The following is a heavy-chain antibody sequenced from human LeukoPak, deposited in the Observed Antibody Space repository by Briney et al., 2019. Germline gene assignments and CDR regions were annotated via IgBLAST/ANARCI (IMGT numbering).Heavy chain of an antibody. J-gene: IGHJ6*02. CDR3: AREVYCSSTSCYEDYYYGMDV. D-gene: IGHD2-2*01. CDR1: GFTFSSYW. Sequence: GGSLRLSCAASGFTFSSYWMSWVRQAPGKGLEWVANINQDGGQKYYVDSVKGRFTISRDNAKNSLYLQMNSLRAEDTAVYYCAREVYCSSTSCYEDYYYGMDVWGQGTTVTVSS. CDR2: INQDGGQK. V-gene: IGHV3-7*04.